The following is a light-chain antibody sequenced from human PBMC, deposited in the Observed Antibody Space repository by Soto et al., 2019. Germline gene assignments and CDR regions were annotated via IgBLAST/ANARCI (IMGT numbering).Light chain of an antibody. J-gene: IGKJ3*01. CDR2: LGS. V-gene: IGKV2-28*01. CDR1: QSLLHSNGYNY. CDR3: MQALQTPRFT. Sequence: DIVMTQSPLSLPVTPGEPASISCRSSQSLLHSNGYNYLDWYLQKPGQSPQLLINLGSNRASGVPDRFSGSGSGTDFTLKISRVEAEDVGVYYCMQALQTPRFTFGPGTKVDIK.